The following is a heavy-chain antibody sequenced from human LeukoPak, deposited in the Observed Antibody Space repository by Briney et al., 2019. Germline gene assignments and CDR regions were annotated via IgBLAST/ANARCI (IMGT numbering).Heavy chain of an antibody. CDR2: IYYSGST. Sequence: SETLSLTCTVSGGSISSYYWSWIRQPPGKGLEWFGYIYYSGSTNYNPSLKSRVTISVDTSKNQFSLKLSSVTAADTAVYYCAREDYYDSSGYYRFDIWGQGTMVTVSS. D-gene: IGHD3-22*01. CDR1: GGSISSYY. CDR3: AREDYYDSSGYYRFDI. J-gene: IGHJ3*02. V-gene: IGHV4-59*01.